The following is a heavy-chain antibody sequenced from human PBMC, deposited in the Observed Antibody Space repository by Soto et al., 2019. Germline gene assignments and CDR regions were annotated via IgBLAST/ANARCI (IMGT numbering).Heavy chain of an antibody. V-gene: IGHV1-69*06. CDR2: IIPIFGTA. D-gene: IGHD6-6*01. CDR3: ARAGSKAARRHYFDY. CDR1: GGTFSSYA. J-gene: IGHJ4*02. Sequence: QVQLVQSGAEVKKPGSSVKVSCKASGGTFSSYAISWVRQAPGQGLEWMGGIIPIFGTANYAQKFQGRVTITADKSTSTAYMEPSSLRSAGTAVYFCARAGSKAARRHYFDYWGQGTLVTVSS.